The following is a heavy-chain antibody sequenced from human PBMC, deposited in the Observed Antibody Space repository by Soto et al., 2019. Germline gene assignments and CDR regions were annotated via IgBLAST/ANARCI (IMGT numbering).Heavy chain of an antibody. V-gene: IGHV3-23*01. CDR3: AKDRGYSSSYFPHDAFDI. CDR2: ISGSGGST. J-gene: IGHJ3*02. D-gene: IGHD6-6*01. Sequence: EVQLLESGGGLVQPGGSLRLSCAASGFTFSSYAMSWVRQAPGKGLEWVSAISGSGGSTYYADSVKGRFTISRDNSKNTLYLQMNSLRAEDTAVYYCAKDRGYSSSYFPHDAFDIWGQGTMVTVSS. CDR1: GFTFSSYA.